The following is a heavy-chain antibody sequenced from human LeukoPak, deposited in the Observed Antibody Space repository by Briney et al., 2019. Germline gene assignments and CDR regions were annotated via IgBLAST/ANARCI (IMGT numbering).Heavy chain of an antibody. J-gene: IGHJ6*03. CDR2: IYLSGST. V-gene: IGHV4-38-2*02. D-gene: IGHD2-2*01. CDR3: ARIVVRYYMDV. Sequence: PSETLSLTCTVSGYSISSGYYWGWIRQPPGKGLEWIGSIYLSGSTYYNASLKSRVTISVDTSKRHFSLKLSSVTAADTAVYYCARIVVRYYMDVWGKGTTVTVSS. CDR1: GYSISSGYY.